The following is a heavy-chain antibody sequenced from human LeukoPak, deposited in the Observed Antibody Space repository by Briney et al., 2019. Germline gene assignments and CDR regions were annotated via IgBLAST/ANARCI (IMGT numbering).Heavy chain of an antibody. J-gene: IGHJ4*02. CDR2: ISSSSSYI. CDR3: ARDRIVGATIDY. V-gene: IGHV3-21*01. CDR1: GFTFSSYA. D-gene: IGHD1-26*01. Sequence: GGSLRLSCAVSGFTFSSYAMNWARQAPGKGLEWVSSISSSSSYIYYADSVKGRFTISRDNAKNSLYLQMNSLRAEDTAVYYCARDRIVGATIDYWGQGTLVTVSS.